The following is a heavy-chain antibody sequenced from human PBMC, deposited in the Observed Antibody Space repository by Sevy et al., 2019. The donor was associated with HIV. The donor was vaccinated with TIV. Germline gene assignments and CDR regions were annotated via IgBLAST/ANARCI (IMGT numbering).Heavy chain of an antibody. V-gene: IGHV3-66*01. J-gene: IGHJ4*02. CDR2: LFSSGNT. Sequence: GRSLRLSCAASGFTVSNSHMSWARQAPGKGLEWVSILFSSGNTYYADSVKGRFTVSRDNSMNTLYLQMHSLTVEDTAVYYCEGYNNGFDYWAQGTLVTVSS. CDR3: EGYNNGFDY. D-gene: IGHD1-20*01. CDR1: GFTVSNSH.